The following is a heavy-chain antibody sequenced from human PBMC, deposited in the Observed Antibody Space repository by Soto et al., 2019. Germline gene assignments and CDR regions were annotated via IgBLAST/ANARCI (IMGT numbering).Heavy chain of an antibody. CDR2: ISYDGSNK. J-gene: IGHJ4*02. V-gene: IGHV3-30-3*01. CDR3: ARETVLRYFDWFGSAGDYFDY. CDR1: GFTFSSYA. Sequence: QVQLVESGGGVVQPGRSLRLSCAASGFTFSSYAMHWVRQAPGKGLEWVAVISYDGSNKYYADSVKGRFTIYRDNSKNTLYLQMNSMRAEDTAVYYCARETVLRYFDWFGSAGDYFDYWGQGTLVTVSS. D-gene: IGHD3-9*01.